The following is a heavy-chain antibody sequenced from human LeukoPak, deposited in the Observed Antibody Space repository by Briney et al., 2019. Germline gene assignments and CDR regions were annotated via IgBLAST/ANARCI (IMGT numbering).Heavy chain of an antibody. J-gene: IGHJ4*02. V-gene: IGHV1-2*04. CDR2: INPNSGGT. D-gene: IGHD1-26*01. CDR1: GYTFTSYD. Sequence: ASVKVSCKASGYTFTSYDINWVRQAPGQGLEWMGWINPNSGGTNYAQKFQGWVTMTRDTSISTAYMELSRLRSDDTAVYYCARETSGSYFYYWGQGTLVTVSS. CDR3: ARETSGSYFYY.